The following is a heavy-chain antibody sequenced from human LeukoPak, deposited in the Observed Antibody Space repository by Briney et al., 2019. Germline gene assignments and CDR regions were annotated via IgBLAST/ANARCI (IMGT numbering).Heavy chain of an antibody. Sequence: GGSLRLSCAASGFTFSSYGMSWVRQAPGKGLEWVSAISGSGGSTYYADSVKGRFTISRDNSKNTLYLQMDSLRAEDTAVYYCATPPTVTRNYWGQGTLVTVSS. J-gene: IGHJ4*02. CDR1: GFTFSSYG. V-gene: IGHV3-23*01. D-gene: IGHD4-17*01. CDR2: ISGSGGST. CDR3: ATPPTVTRNY.